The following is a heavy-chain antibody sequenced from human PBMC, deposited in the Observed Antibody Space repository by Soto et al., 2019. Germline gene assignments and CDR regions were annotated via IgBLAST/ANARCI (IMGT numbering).Heavy chain of an antibody. Sequence: QVHLVESGGGVVQPGRSLRLSCAASGFTFSNYGMHWVRQAPGKGLEWLAVMSFDGSNEYYADSVQGRLTISRDNSKNTLYLQMNSLRTEDTAVYHGAKDAAVAFDIWGQGTMVTVSS. D-gene: IGHD2-15*01. CDR3: AKDAAVAFDI. V-gene: IGHV3-30*18. CDR2: MSFDGSNE. CDR1: GFTFSNYG. J-gene: IGHJ3*02.